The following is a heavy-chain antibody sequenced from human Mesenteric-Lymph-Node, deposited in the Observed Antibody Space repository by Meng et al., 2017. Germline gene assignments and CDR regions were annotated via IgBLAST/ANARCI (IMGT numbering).Heavy chain of an antibody. CDR2: IYYSGST. CDR3: ARDRKHYGERGWFDP. V-gene: IGHV4-30-2*05. Sequence: ESGSDLVQAPQTLSPPCAGSGGSNSSGGYSWSWIRQPSGKGREWIGYIYYSGSTYSNASLKSRVTISIDRSKNQFSLKLSSVTAADTAVYYCARDRKHYGERGWFDPWGQGTLVTVSS. D-gene: IGHD4-17*01. CDR1: GGSNSSGGYS. J-gene: IGHJ5*02.